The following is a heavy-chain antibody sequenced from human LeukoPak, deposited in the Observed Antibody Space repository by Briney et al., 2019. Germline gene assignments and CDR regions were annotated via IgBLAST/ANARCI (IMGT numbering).Heavy chain of an antibody. CDR3: AKLNYDIFD. V-gene: IGHV3-30*18. CDR2: ISYDGSNK. J-gene: IGHJ4*02. Sequence: PGGSLRLSCAASGFTFSSYGMHWVRQAPGKGLEWVAVISYDGSNKYYADSVKGRFTISRDNSKNTLYLQMNSLRAEDTAVYYCAKLNYDIFDWGQGTLVTVSS. D-gene: IGHD3-9*01. CDR1: GFTFSSYG.